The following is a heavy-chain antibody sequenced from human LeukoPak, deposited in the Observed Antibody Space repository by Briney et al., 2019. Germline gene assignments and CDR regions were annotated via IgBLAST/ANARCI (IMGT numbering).Heavy chain of an antibody. CDR2: IKGKTDGGTT. CDR1: GFTFSNAW. CDR3: TTDTRGAYVDIVATAYFDY. J-gene: IGHJ4*02. V-gene: IGHV3-15*01. Sequence: GGSLRLSCAASGFTFSNAWMSWVRQAPGKGLEWVGRIKGKTDGGTTDYAAPVKGRFTISRDDSKNTLYLQMNSLKTEDTAVYYCTTDTRGAYVDIVATAYFDYWGPGTLVTVSS. D-gene: IGHD5-12*01.